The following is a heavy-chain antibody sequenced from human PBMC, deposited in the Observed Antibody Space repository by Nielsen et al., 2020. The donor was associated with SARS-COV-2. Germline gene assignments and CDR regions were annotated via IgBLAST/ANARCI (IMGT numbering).Heavy chain of an antibody. V-gene: IGHV7-4-1*02. D-gene: IGHD6-13*01. J-gene: IGHJ6*02. CDR1: GYTFTTYS. CDR2: INTNTGNP. CDR3: ARWGIAAADYYYYYGMDV. Sequence: ASVKVSCKASGYTFTTYSINWVRQAPGQGLEWMGWINTNTGNPTYAQGFTGRFVFSLDTSVSTAYLQISSLKAEDTAVYYCARWGIAAADYYYYYGMDVWGQGTTVTVSS.